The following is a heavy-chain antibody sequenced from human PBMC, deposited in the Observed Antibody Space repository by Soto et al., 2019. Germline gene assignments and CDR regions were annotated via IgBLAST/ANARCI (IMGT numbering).Heavy chain of an antibody. D-gene: IGHD4-17*01. CDR1: GGSISSYY. CDR2: IYYSGST. J-gene: IGHJ4*02. CDR3: AHMTTVTTFDS. Sequence: SETLSLTCTVSGGSISSYYWSWIRQPPGKGLEWIGYIYYSGSTNYNPSLKSRVTISVDTSKNQFSLKLSSVTAADTAVYYCAHMTTVTTFDSWGQGTLVTVSS. V-gene: IGHV4-59*01.